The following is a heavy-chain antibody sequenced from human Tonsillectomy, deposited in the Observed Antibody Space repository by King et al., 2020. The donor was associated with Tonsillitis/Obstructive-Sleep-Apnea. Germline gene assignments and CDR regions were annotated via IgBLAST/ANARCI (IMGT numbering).Heavy chain of an antibody. CDR1: GFTFSSYG. J-gene: IGHJ4*02. Sequence: VQLVESGGGVVQPGRSLRLSCAASGFTFSSYGMHWVRQAPGKGLEWVAVISYDGSNKYYADSVKGRFTISRDNSKNTLYLQMNSLRAEDTAVYYCAKDHGSWRYDFWYCFDYWGQGTLVTVSS. CDR3: AKDHGSWRYDFWYCFDY. D-gene: IGHD3-3*01. V-gene: IGHV3-30*18. CDR2: ISYDGSNK.